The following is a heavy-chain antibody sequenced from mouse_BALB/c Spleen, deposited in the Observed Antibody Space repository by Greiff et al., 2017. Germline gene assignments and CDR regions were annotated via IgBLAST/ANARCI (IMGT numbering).Heavy chain of an antibody. D-gene: IGHD1-1*01. CDR3: KEDYGSISWFAY. J-gene: IGHJ3*01. CDR1: GYTFTDYA. Sequence: QVQLQQSDAELVKPGASVKISCKASGYTFTDYAIHWVKQKPEQGLEWIGYISPGNGDIKYNEKFKGKATLTADKSSSTAYMQLNSLTSEDSAVYFCKEDYGSISWFAYWGQGTLVTVSA. CDR2: ISPGNGDI. V-gene: IGHV1S53*02.